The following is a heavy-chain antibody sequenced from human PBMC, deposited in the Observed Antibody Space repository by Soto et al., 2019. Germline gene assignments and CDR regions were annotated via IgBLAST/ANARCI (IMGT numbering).Heavy chain of an antibody. J-gene: IGHJ4*02. CDR3: AGGGGSPAY. D-gene: IGHD1-26*01. Sequence: QVQLHASGPGLVKPSETLSLTCTDSGGSISSYLWIWIRQPPGKGLEWIGYIYYSGSTNYNPSLTSPVPLSVSTCMSQSTLKLSSVTAADAAVSYCAGGGGSPAYWGQGTLVTFAS. CDR1: GGSISSYL. CDR2: IYYSGST. V-gene: IGHV4-59*08.